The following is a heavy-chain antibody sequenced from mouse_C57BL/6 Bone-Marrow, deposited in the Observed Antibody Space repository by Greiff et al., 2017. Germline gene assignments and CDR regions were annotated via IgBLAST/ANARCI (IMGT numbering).Heavy chain of an antibody. CDR1: GFSLTSYG. Sequence: VQLQQSGPGLVQPSQSLSITCTVSGFSLTSYGVHWVRQSPGKGLEWLGVIWSGGSTDYNAAFISRLSISKDNSTSQVFFKMNSLQADDTAIYYCALTGTYYFDYWGQGTTLTVSS. V-gene: IGHV2-2*01. D-gene: IGHD4-1*01. J-gene: IGHJ2*01. CDR2: IWSGGST. CDR3: ALTGTYYFDY.